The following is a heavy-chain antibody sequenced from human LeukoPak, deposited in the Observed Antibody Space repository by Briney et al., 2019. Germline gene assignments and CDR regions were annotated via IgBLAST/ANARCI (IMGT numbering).Heavy chain of an antibody. CDR2: INSDGRST. CDR3: ASSAGAAAGLDY. CDR1: GFTFSSYW. J-gene: IGHJ4*02. Sequence: GGSLRLSCAASGFTFSSYWMHWVRQGPGKGLVWVSHINSDGRSTSNADSVKGRFTISRDNAKNSLYLQMNSLRAEDTAVYYCASSAGAAAGLDYWGQGTLVTVSS. D-gene: IGHD6-13*01. V-gene: IGHV3-74*01.